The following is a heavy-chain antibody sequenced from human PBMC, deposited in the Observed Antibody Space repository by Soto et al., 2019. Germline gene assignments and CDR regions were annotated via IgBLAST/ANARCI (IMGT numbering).Heavy chain of an antibody. Sequence: SEPLSLTCVVSGYSISSGYYWGWIRQPLGKGLGWIGSIYHSGSTYYNPSLKSRVTISVDTSKNQFSLKLSSVTATDTAVYYCARLRGIYGDYYYFDYWGQGTLVTVSS. CDR1: GYSISSGYY. CDR2: IYHSGST. V-gene: IGHV4-38-2*01. CDR3: ARLRGIYGDYYYFDY. J-gene: IGHJ4*02. D-gene: IGHD4-17*01.